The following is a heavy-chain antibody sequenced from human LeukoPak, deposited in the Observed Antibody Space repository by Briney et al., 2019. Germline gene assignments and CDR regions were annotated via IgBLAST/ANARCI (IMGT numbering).Heavy chain of an antibody. CDR1: GYTFTCYY. CDR2: INPSGGST. V-gene: IGHV1-46*01. J-gene: IGHJ6*02. CDR3: ARECSSSSSPTHYYYYGMDV. D-gene: IGHD6-6*01. Sequence: GASVKDSCKASGYTFTCYYMHWVRQAPGQGLEWMGIINPSGGSTSYAQKFQGRVAMTRDTSTSTVYMELSSLRSEDTAVYYCARECSSSSSPTHYYYYGMDVWGQGTTVTVSS.